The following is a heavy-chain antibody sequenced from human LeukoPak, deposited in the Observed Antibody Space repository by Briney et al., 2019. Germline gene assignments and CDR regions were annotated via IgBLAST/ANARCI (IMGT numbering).Heavy chain of an antibody. V-gene: IGHV3-21*01. Sequence: GGSLRLSCAASGFTFSSYIMNWVRQAPGKGLEWVSSISSSSSYIYYADSVKGRFTISRDNAKNSLYLQMNSLRAEDTAVYYCASNSVTTAPFDYWGQGTLVTVSS. CDR2: ISSSSSYI. CDR3: ASNSVTTAPFDY. J-gene: IGHJ4*02. CDR1: GFTFSSYI. D-gene: IGHD4-17*01.